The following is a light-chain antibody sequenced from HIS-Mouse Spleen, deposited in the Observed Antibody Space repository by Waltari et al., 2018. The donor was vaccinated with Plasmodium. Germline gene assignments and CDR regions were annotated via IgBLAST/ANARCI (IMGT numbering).Light chain of an antibody. CDR2: GAS. J-gene: IGKJ3*01. CDR3: QQYNNWSVT. V-gene: IGKV3-15*01. CDR1: QSVSSN. Sequence: EIAMTQSPATLSVSPGERATLSCRASQSVSSNLAWYQQKPGQAPRLLSYGASTRATGITARFSGSGSGTEFTLTISSLQSEDFEVYYCQQYNNWSVTFGHGTKVDIK.